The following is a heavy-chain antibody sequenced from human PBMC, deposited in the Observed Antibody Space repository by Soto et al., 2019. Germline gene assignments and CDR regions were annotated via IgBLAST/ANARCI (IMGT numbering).Heavy chain of an antibody. CDR1: GGSFSGYY. D-gene: IGHD2-2*01. J-gene: IGHJ6*02. Sequence: SETLSLTCAVYGGSFSGYYWSWIRQPPGKGLEWIGEINHSGSTNYNPSLKSRVIISVDTSKNQFSLKLSSVTAADTAVYYCASMPETKWDIVVVPAAEDYYGMDVWGQGTTVTVSS. CDR3: ASMPETKWDIVVVPAAEDYYGMDV. CDR2: INHSGST. V-gene: IGHV4-34*01.